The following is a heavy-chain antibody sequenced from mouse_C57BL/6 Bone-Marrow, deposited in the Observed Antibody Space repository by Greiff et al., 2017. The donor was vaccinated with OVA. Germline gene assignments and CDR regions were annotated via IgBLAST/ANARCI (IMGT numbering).Heavy chain of an antibody. J-gene: IGHJ2*01. CDR2: IDPSDSYT. CDR1: GYTFTSYW. CDR3: ARSYRDY. Sequence: QVQLKQPGAELVRPGTSVKLSCKASGYTFTSYWMHWVKQRPGQGLEWIGVIDPSDSYTNYNQKFKGKATLTVDTSSSTAYMQLSSLTSEDSAVYYCARSYRDYWGQGTTLTVSS. V-gene: IGHV1-59*01.